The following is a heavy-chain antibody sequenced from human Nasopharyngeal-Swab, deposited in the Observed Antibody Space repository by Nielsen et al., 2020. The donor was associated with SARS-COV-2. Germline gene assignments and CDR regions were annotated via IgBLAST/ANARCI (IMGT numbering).Heavy chain of an antibody. CDR1: GGSFSAYYWG. CDR2: IDWDDDK. D-gene: IGHD6-19*01. J-gene: IGHJ4*02. Sequence: TLSLTCAVSGGSFSAYYWGWIRQPPGKALEWLARIDWDDDKYYSTSLKTRLTISKDTSKNQVVLTMTNMDPVDTATYYCARSAISIAVAFDYWGQGTLVTVSS. CDR3: ARSAISIAVAFDY. V-gene: IGHV2-70*11.